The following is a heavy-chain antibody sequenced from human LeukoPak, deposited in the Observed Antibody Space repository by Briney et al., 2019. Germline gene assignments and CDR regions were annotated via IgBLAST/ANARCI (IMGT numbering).Heavy chain of an antibody. CDR1: GGSFSGNY. CDR2: IKHSRSA. D-gene: IGHD3-22*01. Sequence: PSETLSLTCAVYGGSFSGNYWSWIRQPQGKGLEWLGEIKHSRSANYNPDLKSRVTISVDTSKNQLSLKLSSVTAADTAVYYCARRAGGGYYDSSVWFDPWGQGTLVTVSS. V-gene: IGHV4-34*01. CDR3: ARRAGGGYYDSSVWFDP. J-gene: IGHJ5*01.